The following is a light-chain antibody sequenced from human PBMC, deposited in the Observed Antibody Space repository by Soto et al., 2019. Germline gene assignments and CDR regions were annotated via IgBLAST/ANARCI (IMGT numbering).Light chain of an antibody. Sequence: PGGRATLSCGASQSVYSNYLAWYQQKPGLAPRLLIYDASSRATGIPDRFSGSGSGTDFTLTISRLEPEDVAVYYCQQYGSSRTFGQGTKVEIK. CDR2: DAS. V-gene: IGKV3D-20*01. CDR1: QSVYSNY. J-gene: IGKJ1*01. CDR3: QQYGSSRT.